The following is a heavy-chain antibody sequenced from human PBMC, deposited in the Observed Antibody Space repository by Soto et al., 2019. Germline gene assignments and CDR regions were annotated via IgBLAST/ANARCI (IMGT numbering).Heavy chain of an antibody. Sequence: GPSVKVSCKASGYTFTGYYMHWVRQAPGQGLEWMGWINPNSGGTNYAQKFQGRVTMTRDTSISTAYMELSRLRSDDTAVYYCASGEAVAGLDAFDIWGQGTMVTVSS. CDR2: INPNSGGT. CDR3: ASGEAVAGLDAFDI. J-gene: IGHJ3*02. D-gene: IGHD6-19*01. V-gene: IGHV1-2*02. CDR1: GYTFTGYY.